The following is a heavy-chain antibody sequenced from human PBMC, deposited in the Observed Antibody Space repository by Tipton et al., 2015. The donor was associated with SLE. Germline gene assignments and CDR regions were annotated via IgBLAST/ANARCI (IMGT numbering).Heavy chain of an antibody. CDR3: ARDGRGYCDNSGCSEYNWFDP. CDR1: GGSINNYY. V-gene: IGHV4-59*01. Sequence: TLSLTCSVSGGSINNYYWNWIRQTQGKGLEWIGYIYSSGGTEYNPSLKSRVTISLDTSRTQFSLKLSSVTAADTAVYYCARDGRGYCDNSGCSEYNWFDPWGQGTLVTVSS. D-gene: IGHD2-15*01. J-gene: IGHJ5*02. CDR2: IYSSGGT.